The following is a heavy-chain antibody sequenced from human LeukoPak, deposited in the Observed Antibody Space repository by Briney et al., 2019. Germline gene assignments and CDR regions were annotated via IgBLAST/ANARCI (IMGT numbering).Heavy chain of an antibody. D-gene: IGHD3-22*01. Sequence: GGSLRLSCEASGFTFGTFWMSWVRQAPGKGLEWVANIKQGGSEKNYVDSVKGRFTIARDDAKNSLYLQMNSLRAEDTAIYYCARRGYHDSSGYDYWGQGTPVTVSS. CDR2: IKQGGSEK. CDR1: GFTFGTFW. J-gene: IGHJ4*02. CDR3: ARRGYHDSSGYDY. V-gene: IGHV3-7*01.